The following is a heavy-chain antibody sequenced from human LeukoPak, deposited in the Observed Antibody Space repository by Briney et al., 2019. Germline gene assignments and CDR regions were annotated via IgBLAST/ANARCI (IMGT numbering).Heavy chain of an antibody. CDR1: GGSISSYY. J-gene: IGHJ6*03. CDR2: IYYSGST. CDR3: ARGKNSGWYPYYYYYMDV. D-gene: IGHD6-19*01. Sequence: SETLSLTCTVSGGSISSYYWSWIWQPPGKGREWIGYIYYSGSTNYNPSLKSRVTISVDTSKNQLSLKLSSVTAADTAVYYCARGKNSGWYPYYYYYMDVWGKGTTVTISS. V-gene: IGHV4-59*01.